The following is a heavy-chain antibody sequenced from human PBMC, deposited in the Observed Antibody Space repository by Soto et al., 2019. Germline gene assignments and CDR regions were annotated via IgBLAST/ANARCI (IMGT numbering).Heavy chain of an antibody. V-gene: IGHV3-23*01. CDR1: GFTFSSYA. CDR3: AKDTPGIVAAGTNFDY. Sequence: EVQLLESGGGLVQPGGSLRLSCAASGFTFSSYAMSWVRQAPGKGLEWVSAISGSGGSTYYADSVKGRFTISRDNSKNTLYLEMNSLRAEDTAVYYCAKDTPGIVAAGTNFDYWGQGTLVTVSS. D-gene: IGHD6-13*01. CDR2: ISGSGGST. J-gene: IGHJ4*02.